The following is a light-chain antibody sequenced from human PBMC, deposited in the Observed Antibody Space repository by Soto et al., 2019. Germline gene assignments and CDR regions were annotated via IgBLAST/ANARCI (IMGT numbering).Light chain of an antibody. CDR1: QGSRNS. CDR3: QEYDSDPLT. Sequence: DIQMTQSPSSLSASVGDRVTITCRASQGSRNSLAWYQQKPRKVPRLLIYAASTLQAGVPSRFSGSGSGTEFTLTTTSLQPEDVATYYCQEYDSDPLTCGPGPKVDI. V-gene: IGKV1-27*01. J-gene: IGKJ3*01. CDR2: AAS.